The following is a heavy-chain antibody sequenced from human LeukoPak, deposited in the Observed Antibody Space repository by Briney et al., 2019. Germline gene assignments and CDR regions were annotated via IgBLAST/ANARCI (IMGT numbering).Heavy chain of an antibody. Sequence: ASVKVSCKVSGHTLTELSMHWVRQTPEKGLEWMGGFDPEEGETIYAHTFQGRVTMTEDTSTDTAYMELSKLRSDDTAVYYCARERIRPQFSSNDAFDIWGQGTMVTVSS. V-gene: IGHV1-24*01. J-gene: IGHJ3*02. CDR3: ARERIRPQFSSNDAFDI. CDR1: GHTLTELS. CDR2: FDPEEGET. D-gene: IGHD2-15*01.